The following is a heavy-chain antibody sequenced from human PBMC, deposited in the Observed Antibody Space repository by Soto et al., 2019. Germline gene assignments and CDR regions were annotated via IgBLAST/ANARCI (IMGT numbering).Heavy chain of an antibody. CDR1: GFTFSSYG. D-gene: IGHD5-18*01. V-gene: IGHV3-30*18. CDR2: ISYDGSNK. CDR3: AKDPGWIQLWSFDY. Sequence: GGSLRLSCAASGFTFSSYGMHWVRQAPGKGLERVAVISYDGSNKYYADSVKGRFTISRDNSKNTLYLQMNSLRAEDTAVYYCAKDPGWIQLWSFDYWGQGTLVTVSS. J-gene: IGHJ4*02.